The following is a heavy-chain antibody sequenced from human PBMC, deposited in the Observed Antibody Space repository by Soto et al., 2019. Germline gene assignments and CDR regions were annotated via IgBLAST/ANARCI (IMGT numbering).Heavy chain of an antibody. V-gene: IGHV3-21*01. J-gene: IGHJ4*02. CDR2: ISSSSSYI. CDR1: GFTFSSYS. CDR3: ARGKTTGIGTTGGFDY. Sequence: GGSLRLSCAASGFTFSSYSMNWVRQAPGKGLEWVSSISSSSSYIYYADSVKGRFTISRDNAKNSLYLQMNSLRAEDTAVYYCARGKTTGIGTTGGFDYWGQGTLVTVSS. D-gene: IGHD1-1*01.